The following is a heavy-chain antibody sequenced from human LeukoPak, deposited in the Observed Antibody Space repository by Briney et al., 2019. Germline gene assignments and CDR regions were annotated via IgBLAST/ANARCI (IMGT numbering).Heavy chain of an antibody. D-gene: IGHD3-22*01. CDR3: ATGFSSGYYFDY. Sequence: AAVKVSCKASGYTFTDYYMHWVQQAPGKGLKWMGRVDPEDGETIYAEKFQGRVTITVDTSTDTAYMELSRLRSEDTAVYYCATGFSSGYYFDYWGQGTLVTVSS. J-gene: IGHJ4*02. CDR2: VDPEDGET. CDR1: GYTFTDYY. V-gene: IGHV1-69-2*01.